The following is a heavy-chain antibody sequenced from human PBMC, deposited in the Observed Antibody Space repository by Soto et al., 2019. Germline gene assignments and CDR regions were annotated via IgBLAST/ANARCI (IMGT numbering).Heavy chain of an antibody. CDR1: GGSISSGDYY. D-gene: IGHD2-2*01. CDR2: IYYSGST. Sequence: SETLSLTCTVSGGSISSGDYYWSWIRQPPGKGLEWIGYIYYSGSTYYNPSLKSRVTISVDTSKNQFSLKLSSVTAADTAVYYCAREVPAANYYYYYGMDVWGQGTTVTVSS. CDR3: AREVPAANYYYYYGMDV. V-gene: IGHV4-30-4*01. J-gene: IGHJ6*02.